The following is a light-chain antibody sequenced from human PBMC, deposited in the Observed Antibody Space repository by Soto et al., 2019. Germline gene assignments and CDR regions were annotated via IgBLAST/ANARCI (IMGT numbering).Light chain of an antibody. Sequence: QSALTQPASVSGSHGQSITISCTGTSSDVGGYNYVSWYQQHPGKAPKLMIYDVSNRPSGVSNRFSGSKSGNTASLTISGLQAEDEADYHCSSYTSSSTLVVFGTGTKLTVL. CDR2: DVS. CDR3: SSYTSSSTLVV. V-gene: IGLV2-14*01. CDR1: SSDVGGYNY. J-gene: IGLJ1*01.